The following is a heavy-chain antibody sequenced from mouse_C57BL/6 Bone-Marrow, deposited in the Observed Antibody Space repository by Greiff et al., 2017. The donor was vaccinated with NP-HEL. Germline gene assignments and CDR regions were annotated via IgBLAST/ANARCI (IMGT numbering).Heavy chain of an antibody. J-gene: IGHJ3*01. CDR2: IYPGDGDT. V-gene: IGHV1-82*01. CDR1: GYAFSSSW. Sequence: QVQLKQSGPELVKPGASVKISCKASGYAFSSSWMTWVKQRPGKGLEWIGRIYPGDGDTNYNGKFKGKATLTADKSSSTAYMQLSSLTAEDSAVYFCARSRAWFAYWGQGTLVTVSA. CDR3: ARSRAWFAY.